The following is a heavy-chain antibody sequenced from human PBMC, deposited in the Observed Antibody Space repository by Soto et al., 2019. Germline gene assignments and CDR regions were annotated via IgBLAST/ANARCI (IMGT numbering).Heavy chain of an antibody. CDR2: IGESGTPT. D-gene: IGHD2-2*01. CDR3: ARYIPGVRYYGMDV. J-gene: IGHJ6*02. V-gene: IGHV3-23*01. Sequence: EVQLLESGGGLVQPGGSLRLSCAASGFTFSSYAMKWVRQAPGKGLEWVSMIGESGTPTYYADSVKGLFTISRDNSGNTLFLEMYRLRAEDTAVYYCARYIPGVRYYGMDVWGQGTTVTVSS. CDR1: GFTFSSYA.